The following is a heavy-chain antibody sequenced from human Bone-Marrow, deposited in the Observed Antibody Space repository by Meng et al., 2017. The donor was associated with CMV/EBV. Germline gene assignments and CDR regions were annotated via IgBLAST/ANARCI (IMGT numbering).Heavy chain of an antibody. CDR1: GGSISGFY. CDR2: IHYSGST. V-gene: IGHV4-59*01. CDR3: ARSSSPLAGALEF. D-gene: IGHD6-19*01. Sequence: QVQLQESGPGLVKPSETLSLTCTVSGGSISGFYWNWIRQPPGKGLEWIGYIHYSGSTNYNPSLKSRVTISVDTSKNQFSLKLSSVAAADTAVFYCARSSSPLAGALEFWGQGTLVTVSS. J-gene: IGHJ4*02.